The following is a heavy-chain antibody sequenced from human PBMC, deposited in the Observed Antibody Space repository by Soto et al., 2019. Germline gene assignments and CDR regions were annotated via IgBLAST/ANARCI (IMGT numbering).Heavy chain of an antibody. J-gene: IGHJ4*02. CDR3: ARVEWELPSPFDY. CDR1: GGSISSSNW. CDR2: IYHSGST. D-gene: IGHD1-26*01. V-gene: IGHV4-4*02. Sequence: PSETLSLTCAVSGGSISSSNWWSWVRQPPGKGLEWIGEIYHSGSTDYNPSLKSRVTISVDKSKNQFSLKLSSVTAADTAVYYCARVEWELPSPFDYWGQGTLVTVSS.